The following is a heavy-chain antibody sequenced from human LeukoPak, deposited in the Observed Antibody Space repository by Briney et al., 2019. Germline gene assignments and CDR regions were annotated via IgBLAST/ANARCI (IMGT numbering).Heavy chain of an antibody. Sequence: PGGSLRLSCAASGFTVSSNYMSWVRQAPGKGLEWVSVIYSGGSTYYADSVKGRFTISRDNSKNTLYLQMNSLRAEDTAVYYCARVRHQGEGNAFDIWGQGTMVTVSS. J-gene: IGHJ3*02. CDR1: GFTVSSNY. CDR2: IYSGGST. D-gene: IGHD3-16*01. V-gene: IGHV3-53*01. CDR3: ARVRHQGEGNAFDI.